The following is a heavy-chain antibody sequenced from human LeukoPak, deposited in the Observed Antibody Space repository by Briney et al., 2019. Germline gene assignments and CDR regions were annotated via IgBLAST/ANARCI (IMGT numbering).Heavy chain of an antibody. CDR2: IYSSGST. D-gene: IGHD3-10*01. V-gene: IGHV3-66*01. J-gene: IGHJ4*02. CDR3: TAVTMVRDYDY. CDR1: GFTVSSNY. Sequence: GGSLRLSCAASGFTVSSNYMSWVRQAPGKGLEWVSVIYSSGSTYYAAPVKGRFTISRDDSKNMLYLEMNNLKIEDTAVYYCTAVTMVRDYDYWGQGTLVTVSS.